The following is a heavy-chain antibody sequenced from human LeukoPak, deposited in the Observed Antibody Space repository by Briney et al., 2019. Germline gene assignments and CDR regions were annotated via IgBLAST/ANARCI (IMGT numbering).Heavy chain of an antibody. CDR2: IRSKANSYAT. J-gene: IGHJ3*02. CDR3: TSPQDIVVGPAERMAFDI. D-gene: IGHD2-2*01. CDR1: GFTFSASA. Sequence: GGSLRLSCAASGFTFSASAMHWVRQASGEGLEWVGRIRSKANSYATAYAAAVKGRFTISRDNLKSTAYLQTNSLETEDTAVYYCTSPQDIVVGPAERMAFDIWGQGTMVTVSS. V-gene: IGHV3-73*01.